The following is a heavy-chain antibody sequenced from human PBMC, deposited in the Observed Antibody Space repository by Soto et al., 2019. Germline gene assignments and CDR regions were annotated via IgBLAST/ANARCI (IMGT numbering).Heavy chain of an antibody. CDR1: GFTFNTYG. CDR3: ARDLSKGSYFDY. CDR2: IWYDESNK. D-gene: IGHD3-10*01. V-gene: IGHV3-33*01. J-gene: IGHJ4*02. Sequence: PGGSLRLSCAASGFTFNTYGMHWVRQAPGKGLEWVAIIWYDESNKYYADSVKGRFTISRDNSKNTLYLQMNSLRAEVTAVYYCARDLSKGSYFDYWGQGTLVTVSS.